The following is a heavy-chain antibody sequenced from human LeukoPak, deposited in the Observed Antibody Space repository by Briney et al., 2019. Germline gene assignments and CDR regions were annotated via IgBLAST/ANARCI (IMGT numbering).Heavy chain of an antibody. CDR1: GFTFSSDA. J-gene: IGHJ6*03. D-gene: IGHD2-15*01. CDR2: ITGSGYTT. Sequence: PGGSLRLSCAVSGFTFSSDATSWVRHAPGQGLEWDSGITGSGYTTSYADSVRGPITISRDYAKSPLSLQMNSLRADDAAVYYCAKIAAGDLYCSVGSCSYYYMDVWGKGTTVTVSS. CDR3: AKIAAGDLYCSVGSCSYYYMDV. V-gene: IGHV3-23*01.